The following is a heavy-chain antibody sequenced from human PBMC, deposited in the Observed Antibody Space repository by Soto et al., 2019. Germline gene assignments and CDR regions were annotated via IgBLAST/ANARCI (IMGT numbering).Heavy chain of an antibody. V-gene: IGHV4-31*03. J-gene: IGHJ4*02. CDR3: ARGRNYYGSGDY. D-gene: IGHD3-10*01. Sequence: QVQLQESGPGLVKPSQTLSLTCTVSGGSISSGGYYWSWIRQHPGKGLEWIGYLYYSGSTYYNPSLKSRVTIPVDTSKNQFCLKLSSVTAADTAVYSCARGRNYYGSGDYWGQGTLVTVSS. CDR1: GGSISSGGYY. CDR2: LYYSGST.